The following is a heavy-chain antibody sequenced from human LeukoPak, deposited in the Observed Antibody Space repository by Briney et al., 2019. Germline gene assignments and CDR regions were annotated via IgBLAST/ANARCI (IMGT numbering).Heavy chain of an antibody. CDR3: ARSAKVTYDILTGGCDY. CDR2: ISSSSSYI. CDR1: GFTFSSYA. Sequence: GGSLRLSCAASGFTFSSYAMSWVRQAPGKGLEWVPSISSSSSYIYYADSVKGRFTISRDNAKNSLYLQMNSLRAEDTAVYYCARSAKVTYDILTGGCDYWGQGTLVTVSS. J-gene: IGHJ4*02. V-gene: IGHV3-21*01. D-gene: IGHD3-9*01.